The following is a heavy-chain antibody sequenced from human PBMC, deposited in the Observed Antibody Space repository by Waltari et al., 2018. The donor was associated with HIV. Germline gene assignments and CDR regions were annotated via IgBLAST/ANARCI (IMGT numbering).Heavy chain of an antibody. J-gene: IGHJ4*02. D-gene: IGHD6-19*01. CDR3: ARSVAATRGPFDY. V-gene: IGHV1-18*04. CDR2: ISPYSGNT. Sequence: QVQLLQSGAEVKKPGASVRVSCKPSGYTFNSYGITWVRQAPGQGLDGMGWISPYSGNTNYAQKFQGRVTMTRDTSTRTAYMDLRSLTSDDTALYYCARSVAATRGPFDYWGQGTLVAVSS. CDR1: GYTFNSYG.